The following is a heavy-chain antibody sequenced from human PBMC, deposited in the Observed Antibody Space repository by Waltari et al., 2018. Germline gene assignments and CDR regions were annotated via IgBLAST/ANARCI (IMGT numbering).Heavy chain of an antibody. CDR3: ARDPYSRLQQPGRAGTYFDY. V-gene: IGHV1-3*01. J-gene: IGHJ4*02. D-gene: IGHD6-13*01. CDR2: INAGNGNT. CDR1: GYNFTRYA. Sequence: QVQLVQSGAEVKTPGASVKVSCKASGYNFTRYAMHWVRQAPGQRLEWMGWINAGNGNTKYSQKFQGRVTITRDTSASTADMELSSLRSEDTAVYDCARDPYSRLQQPGRAGTYFDYWGQGTLGTVSS.